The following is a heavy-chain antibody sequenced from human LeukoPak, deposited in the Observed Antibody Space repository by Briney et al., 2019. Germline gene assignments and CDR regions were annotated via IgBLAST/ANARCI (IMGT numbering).Heavy chain of an antibody. Sequence: SETLSLTCAVYGGSFSGYYWSWIRQPPGKGLEWIGEINHSGSTNYNPSLKSRVTISVDTPKNQFSLKLSSVTAADTAVYYCARYWGSSYYYYYMDVWGKGTTVTVSS. CDR1: GGSFSGYY. D-gene: IGHD6-6*01. J-gene: IGHJ6*03. CDR2: INHSGST. CDR3: ARYWGSSYYYYYMDV. V-gene: IGHV4-34*01.